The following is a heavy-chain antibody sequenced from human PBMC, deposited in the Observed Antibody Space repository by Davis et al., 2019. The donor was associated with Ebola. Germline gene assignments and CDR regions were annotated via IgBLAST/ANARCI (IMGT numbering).Heavy chain of an antibody. V-gene: IGHV1-18*04. CDR2: INPHNGNT. CDR3: ARALGLRLGPLFGY. D-gene: IGHD3-16*01. CDR1: GYTFTNYG. Sequence: ASVKVSCKASGYTFTNYGITWVRQAPGQGLEWMGWINPHNGNTNYAQNVQGQVTMTTDTSTSTAYMEVGSLRSDDTAVYYCARALGLRLGPLFGYWGQGTLVTVSS. J-gene: IGHJ4*02.